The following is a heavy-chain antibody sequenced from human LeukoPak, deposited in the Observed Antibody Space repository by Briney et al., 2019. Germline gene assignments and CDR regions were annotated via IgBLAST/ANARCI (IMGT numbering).Heavy chain of an antibody. J-gene: IGHJ4*02. CDR2: ISSDGSNK. CDR1: GFTFSSYA. V-gene: IGHV3-30*04. CDR3: AREWWSMDY. D-gene: IGHD2-8*02. Sequence: GGSLRLSCAASGFTFSSYAMHWVRQAPGKGLEWVAVISSDGSNKFYADSVKVRFTISRDNSKNTLYLQMNSLRAEDTAVYYCAREWWSMDYWGQGTLVTVSS.